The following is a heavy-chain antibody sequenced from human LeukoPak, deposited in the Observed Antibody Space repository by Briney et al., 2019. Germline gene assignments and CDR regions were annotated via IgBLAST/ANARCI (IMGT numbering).Heavy chain of an antibody. CDR2: IWHDGSNK. D-gene: IGHD1-26*01. V-gene: IGHV3-33*01. J-gene: IGHJ4*02. CDR1: GFTFSRYG. CDR3: VRGGSRSRHFDY. Sequence: GGSLRLSCAASGFTFSRYGMHWVRQAPGKGLEWVAVIWHDGSNKYYADSVKGRFTISRDNSKNRLYLQMNNLRAEDTAVYYCVRGGSRSRHFDYWGQGTLVTVSS.